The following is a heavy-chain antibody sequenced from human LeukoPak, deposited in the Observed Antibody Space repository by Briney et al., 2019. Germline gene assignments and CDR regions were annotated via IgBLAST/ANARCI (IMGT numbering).Heavy chain of an antibody. CDR1: GLTFGNFG. V-gene: IGHV3-33*01. CDR2: IWYDGGNK. J-gene: IGHJ4*02. D-gene: IGHD1-14*01. CDR3: ARDLSHETAPARGPQY. Sequence: PGGSLRLSFAASGLTFGNFGMHWVRQAPGKGLEWVAFIWYDGGNKYYADSVKGRFTISRDNSKNTLYLQMNSLRAEDTAVYYCARDLSHETAPARGPQYWGQGTLVIVSS.